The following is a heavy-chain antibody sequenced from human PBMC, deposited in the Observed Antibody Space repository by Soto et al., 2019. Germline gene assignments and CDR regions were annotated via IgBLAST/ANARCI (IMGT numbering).Heavy chain of an antibody. CDR3: VRDPQPSVLTGGIAGYHGLDV. Sequence: VSEKVSCMASGYPFSSYDMYRVRQGTGQGPEGVGWMSPNRGNTRYAQKFQGRVTMTRNTTITTAYMELSSLTSEDTAVYYCVRDPQPSVLTGGIAGYHGLDVWGQGTTVTVSS. V-gene: IGHV1-8*01. CDR1: GYPFSSYD. J-gene: IGHJ6*02. D-gene: IGHD2-15*01. CDR2: MSPNRGNT.